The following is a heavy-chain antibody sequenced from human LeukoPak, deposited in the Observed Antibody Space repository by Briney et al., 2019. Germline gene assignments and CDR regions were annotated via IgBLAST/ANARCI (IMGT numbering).Heavy chain of an antibody. CDR3: ATARRGYSGYDLSPWRYYIDY. Sequence: SETLSLTCTVSGGSISSYYWSWIRQPPGKGLEWIGYIYYSGSTNYNPSVKSRVTISVDTAKNQFPLKLRSVTAADTAVYYCATARRGYSGYDLSPWRYYIDYWGQGTLVTVSS. CDR1: GGSISSYY. CDR2: IYYSGST. V-gene: IGHV4-59*01. J-gene: IGHJ4*02. D-gene: IGHD5-12*01.